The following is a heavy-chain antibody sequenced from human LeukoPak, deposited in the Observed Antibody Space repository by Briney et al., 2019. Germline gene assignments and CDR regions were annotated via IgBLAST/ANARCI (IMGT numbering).Heavy chain of an antibody. V-gene: IGHV4-34*01. CDR1: GGSFSGYY. CDR3: ARGLKVYDFWSGYYGY. J-gene: IGHJ4*02. D-gene: IGHD3-3*01. CDR2: INHSGST. Sequence: SETLSLTCAVYGGSFSGYYWSWIRQPPGKGLEWIGEINHSGSTNYNPSLKGRVTISVDTFKNQFSLKLSSVTAADTAVYYCARGLKVYDFWSGYYGYWGQETLVTVSS.